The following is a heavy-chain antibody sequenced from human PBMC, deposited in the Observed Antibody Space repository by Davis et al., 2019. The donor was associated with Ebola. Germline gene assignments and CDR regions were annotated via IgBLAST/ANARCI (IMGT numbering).Heavy chain of an antibody. CDR1: GGTFSSYT. CDR3: AKIVVVTAIPHFDY. J-gene: IGHJ4*02. D-gene: IGHD2-21*02. V-gene: IGHV1-69*02. Sequence: AASVKVSCKASGGTFSSYTISWVRQAPGQGLEWMGRIIPILGIANYAQKFQGRVTITADKSTSTAYMELSSLRSEDTAVYYCAKIVVVTAIPHFDYWGQGTLVTVSS. CDR2: IIPILGIA.